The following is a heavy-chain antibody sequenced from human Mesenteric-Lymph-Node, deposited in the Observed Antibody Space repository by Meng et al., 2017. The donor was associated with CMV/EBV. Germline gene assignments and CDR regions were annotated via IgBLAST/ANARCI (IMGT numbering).Heavy chain of an antibody. CDR1: GGSVSGYY. CDR3: ARGSAARRMGFDY. D-gene: IGHD6-6*01. J-gene: IGHJ4*02. V-gene: IGHV4-59*02. CDR2: MYHSGST. Sequence: SETLSLTCTVSGGSVSGYYWNWIRQAPGKGLEWIGYMYHSGSTSYSPSLKSRVSISIDKSKSQFSLNLSSVTAADTAVYYCARGSAARRMGFDYWGQGTLVTVS.